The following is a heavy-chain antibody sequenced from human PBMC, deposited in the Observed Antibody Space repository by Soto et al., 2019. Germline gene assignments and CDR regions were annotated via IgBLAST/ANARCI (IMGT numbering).Heavy chain of an antibody. Sequence: ASVKVSCKASGYTFTSYAMHWVRQAPGQRLEWMGWINAGNGKTKYSQKFQGRVTITRDTSASTAYMELSSLRSEDTAVYYCARTRAARPGDAFDIWGQGTMVTVSS. CDR3: ARTRAARPGDAFDI. V-gene: IGHV1-3*01. D-gene: IGHD6-13*01. CDR1: GYTFTSYA. J-gene: IGHJ3*02. CDR2: INAGNGKT.